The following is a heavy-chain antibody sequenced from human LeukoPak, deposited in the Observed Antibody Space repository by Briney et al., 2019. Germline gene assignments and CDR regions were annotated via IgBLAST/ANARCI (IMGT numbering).Heavy chain of an antibody. CDR1: GFTFSSYA. V-gene: IGHV3-23*01. CDR2: ISGSGGST. CDR3: AIRITMVRGVIGY. D-gene: IGHD3-10*01. Sequence: GGSLRLSRAASGFTFSSYAMSWVRQAPGKGLEWVSAISGSGGSTYYADSVKGRFTISRDNSKNTLYLQMNSLRAEDTAVYYCAIRITMVRGVIGYWGQGTLVTVSS. J-gene: IGHJ4*02.